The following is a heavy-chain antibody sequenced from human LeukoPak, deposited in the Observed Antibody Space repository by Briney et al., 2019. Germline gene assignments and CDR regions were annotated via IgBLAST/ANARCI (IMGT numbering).Heavy chain of an antibody. Sequence: ASVKVSCKASGYTFTSYGINWVRQAPGQGLEWMGWINGYNGHSNYVQKMQGRVTMTTDTSTNTAYMDLRSLRSDNTAVYYCARGPGMGGAGVFDYWGQGSLVTVSS. CDR1: GYTFTSYG. V-gene: IGHV1-18*04. J-gene: IGHJ4*02. D-gene: IGHD6-19*01. CDR2: INGYNGHS. CDR3: ARGPGMGGAGVFDY.